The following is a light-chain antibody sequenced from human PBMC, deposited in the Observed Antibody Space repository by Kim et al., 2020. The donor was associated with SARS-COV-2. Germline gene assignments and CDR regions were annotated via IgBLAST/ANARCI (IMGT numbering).Light chain of an antibody. CDR2: DAS. J-gene: IGKJ1*01. Sequence: KKGKAPKLLIYDASNLETGVPSRFSGSGSGTVFTFTISSLQPDDFGTYYCQQYEKLWSFVQGTKV. V-gene: IGKV1-33*01. CDR3: QQYEKLWS.